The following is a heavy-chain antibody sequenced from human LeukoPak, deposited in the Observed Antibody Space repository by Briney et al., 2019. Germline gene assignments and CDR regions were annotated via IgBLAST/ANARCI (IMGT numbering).Heavy chain of an antibody. J-gene: IGHJ4*02. Sequence: GAPVKVSCKASGYTFTGYYMHWVRQAPGQGLEWMGRINPNSGGTNYAQKFQGRVTMTRDTSISTAYMELSRLRSDDTAVYYCARGTYYYGSSGYYSLEYWGQGTLVTVS. V-gene: IGHV1-2*06. D-gene: IGHD3-22*01. CDR2: INPNSGGT. CDR3: ARGTYYYGSSGYYSLEY. CDR1: GYTFTGYY.